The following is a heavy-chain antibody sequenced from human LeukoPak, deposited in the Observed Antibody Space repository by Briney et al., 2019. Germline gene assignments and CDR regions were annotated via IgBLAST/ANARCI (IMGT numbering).Heavy chain of an antibody. CDR2: TYCRSKWSN. Sequence: SQTLSLTCAISGDSVSSYSAAWNWIRQSPSGGLEWLGRTYCRSKWSNHYALSVKSRIMINPDTSKNQFSLQLNSVTPEDTAVYYCARSQDIAVPGTVAFDIWGQGTMVTVSS. V-gene: IGHV6-1*01. CDR3: ARSQDIAVPGTVAFDI. J-gene: IGHJ3*02. CDR1: GDSVSSYSAA. D-gene: IGHD6-19*01.